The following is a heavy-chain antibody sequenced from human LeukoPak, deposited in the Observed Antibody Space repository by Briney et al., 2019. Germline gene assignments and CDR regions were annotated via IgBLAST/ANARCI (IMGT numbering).Heavy chain of an antibody. J-gene: IGHJ5*02. Sequence: GSSVKVSCKASGGTFSSYAISWVRQAPAQGLEWMGGIIPIFGTANYAQKFQGRVTITADKSTSTAYMELSSLRSEDTPVYLFLSQLAWTIGGFDPWRQGTLVTVSS. V-gene: IGHV1-69*06. CDR3: LSQLAWTIGGFDP. CDR1: GGTFSSYA. D-gene: IGHD3/OR15-3a*01. CDR2: IIPIFGTA.